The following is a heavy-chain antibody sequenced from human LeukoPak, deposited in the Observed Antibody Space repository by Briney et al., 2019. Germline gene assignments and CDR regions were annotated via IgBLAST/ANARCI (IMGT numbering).Heavy chain of an antibody. Sequence: GGSLRLSCAASGFSFSSFDMHWVRQAPGKGLEWVAVISYDGSNKYYADSVKGRFTISRDNSKNTLYLQMNSLRAEDTAVYYCAKGPNYYGSGSYSGDWFDPWGQGTLVTVSP. D-gene: IGHD3-10*01. V-gene: IGHV3-30*18. CDR1: GFSFSSFD. CDR3: AKGPNYYGSGSYSGDWFDP. J-gene: IGHJ5*02. CDR2: ISYDGSNK.